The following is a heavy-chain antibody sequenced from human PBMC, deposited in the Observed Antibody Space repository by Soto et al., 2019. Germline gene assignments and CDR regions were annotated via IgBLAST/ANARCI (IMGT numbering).Heavy chain of an antibody. Sequence: VASVKVSCKASGYTFSNSGISWVRQAPGQGLEWLGWINSDNGNTNYAQHLQGRVTLTTDTSTSTAYMELRSLRSDDTAVYYCAREGVAPYYYYGMDVWGQGTPVTVSS. CDR1: GYTFSNSG. V-gene: IGHV1-18*01. J-gene: IGHJ6*02. CDR2: INSDNGNT. CDR3: AREGVAPYYYYGMDV. D-gene: IGHD5-12*01.